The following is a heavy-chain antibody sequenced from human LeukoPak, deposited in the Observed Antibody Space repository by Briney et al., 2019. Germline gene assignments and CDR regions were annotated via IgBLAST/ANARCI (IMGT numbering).Heavy chain of an antibody. J-gene: IGHJ3*02. CDR1: GFTFSSYA. Sequence: PGRSLRLSCAASGFTFSSYAMPWVRQAPGKGLEWVAVISYDGSNKYYADSVKGRFTISRDNSKNTLYLQMNSLRAEDTAVYYCAREGLGAVSSASDAFDIWGQGTMVTVSS. CDR2: ISYDGSNK. D-gene: IGHD3-22*01. CDR3: AREGLGAVSSASDAFDI. V-gene: IGHV3-30-3*01.